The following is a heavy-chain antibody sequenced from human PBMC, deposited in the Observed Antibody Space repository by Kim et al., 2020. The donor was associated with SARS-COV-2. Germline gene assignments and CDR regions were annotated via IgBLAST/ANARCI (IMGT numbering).Heavy chain of an antibody. J-gene: IGHJ6*02. CDR2: VKSKVAGGTI. D-gene: IGHD1-26*01. CDR3: TTPLPAHGGSYPSVDV. CDR1: GFTFRDAW. Sequence: GGSLRLSCAASGFTFRDAWMNWVRQAPGKGLEWVGRVKSKVAGGTIDYAAPVQGRFTISRDDFNNILYLQMNNLKTEDAAVYYCTTPLPAHGGSYPSVDVWGQGTTVTVSS. V-gene: IGHV3-15*01.